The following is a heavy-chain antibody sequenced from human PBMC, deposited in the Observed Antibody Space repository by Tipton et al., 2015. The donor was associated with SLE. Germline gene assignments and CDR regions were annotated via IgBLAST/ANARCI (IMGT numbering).Heavy chain of an antibody. CDR2: IYTSGST. CDR3: AREFLNPVTTVHYYFDL. Sequence: TLSLTCTVSGASISSGSYYWSWIRQPAGKGLEWIGRIYTSGSTNYHPSLRSRVTISLDTSKNHFSLKLISVTAADTAVYYCAREFLNPVTTVHYYFDLWGRGTLVTVSS. V-gene: IGHV4-61*02. J-gene: IGHJ2*01. CDR1: GASISSGSYY. D-gene: IGHD4-11*01.